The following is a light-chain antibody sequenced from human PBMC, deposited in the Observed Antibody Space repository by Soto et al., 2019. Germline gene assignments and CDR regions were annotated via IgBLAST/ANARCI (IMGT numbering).Light chain of an antibody. CDR1: SSDVGGYNY. CDR2: YVS. CDR3: SSYTSSSTPYV. J-gene: IGLJ1*01. Sequence: QSVLTQPASVSGSPGQSITISCTGTSSDVGGYNYVSWYQQHPGKAPKLMIYYVSNRPSGVSNRFSGSKSGNTASLTISGLQAEDEADYYCSSYTSSSTPYVCGTGTKVTVL. V-gene: IGLV2-14*01.